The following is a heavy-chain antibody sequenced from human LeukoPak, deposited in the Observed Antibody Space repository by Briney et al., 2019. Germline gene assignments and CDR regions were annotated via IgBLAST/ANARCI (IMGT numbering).Heavy chain of an antibody. D-gene: IGHD2-2*01. CDR3: ATPSAAFGPQGFDY. CDR2: FDPENGDT. V-gene: IGHV1-24*01. Sequence: ASVKVSCKVSGYTLTELSIHWVRQAPGKGPEWMGGFDPENGDTIYAQKFQGRVTMTQETSTDTAYMELSSLRSDDTAVYYCATPSAAFGPQGFDYWGQGTLVTVSS. J-gene: IGHJ4*02. CDR1: GYTLTELS.